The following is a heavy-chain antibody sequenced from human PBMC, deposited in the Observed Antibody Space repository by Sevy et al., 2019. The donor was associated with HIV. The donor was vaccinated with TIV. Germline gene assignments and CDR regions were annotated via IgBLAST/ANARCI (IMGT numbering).Heavy chain of an antibody. V-gene: IGHV3-7*01. CDR1: GFTFTNFW. D-gene: IGHD6-19*01. Sequence: GGSLRLSCAASGFTFTNFWMSWVRQAPGKGLEWVANVNNDGSGQKYADSVKGRFIISRDNAKNSLYLQMNSLRTEDTAVYYCARNSGNWGQGTPVTVSS. J-gene: IGHJ4*02. CDR3: ARNSGN. CDR2: VNNDGSGQ.